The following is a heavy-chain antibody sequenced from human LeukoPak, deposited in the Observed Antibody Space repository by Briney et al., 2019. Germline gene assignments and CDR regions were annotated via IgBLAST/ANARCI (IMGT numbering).Heavy chain of an antibody. J-gene: IGHJ3*02. CDR1: GFTFSSYS. CDR3: AKSGGSFDAFDI. V-gene: IGHV3-21*01. D-gene: IGHD2-15*01. CDR2: ISSSSSYI. Sequence: GGSLRLSCAASGFTFSSYSMNWVRQAPGKGLEWVSSISSSSSYIYYADSVKGRFTISRDNAKNSLYLQMNSLRAEDTAVYYCAKSGGSFDAFDIWGQGTMVTVSS.